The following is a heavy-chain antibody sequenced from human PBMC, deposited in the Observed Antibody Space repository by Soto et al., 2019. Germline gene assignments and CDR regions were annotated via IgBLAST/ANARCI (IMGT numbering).Heavy chain of an antibody. Sequence: SETLSLTCTVSGGSISSGGYYWSWIRQHPGKGLEWIGYIYYSGSTYYNPSLKSRVTISVDTSKNQFSLKLSSVTAADTAVYYCARRRGYPQNAFDIWGQGTMVTVSS. D-gene: IGHD3-22*01. J-gene: IGHJ3*02. V-gene: IGHV4-31*03. CDR1: GGSISSGGYY. CDR3: ARRRGYPQNAFDI. CDR2: IYYSGST.